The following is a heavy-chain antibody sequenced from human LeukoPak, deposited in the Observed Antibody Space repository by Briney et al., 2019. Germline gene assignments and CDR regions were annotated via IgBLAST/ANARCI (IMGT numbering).Heavy chain of an antibody. Sequence: PGGSLRLSCAASGFTFSSYSMNWVRQAPGKGLEWVSAISGSGGNTYYADSVKGRFTISRDNSKNTLYMQLNSLRAEDTAVYYCAKVGGTYSRSDYWGQGTLVTVSS. CDR2: ISGSGGNT. CDR1: GFTFSSYS. V-gene: IGHV3-23*01. CDR3: AKVGGTYSRSDY. J-gene: IGHJ4*02. D-gene: IGHD1-26*01.